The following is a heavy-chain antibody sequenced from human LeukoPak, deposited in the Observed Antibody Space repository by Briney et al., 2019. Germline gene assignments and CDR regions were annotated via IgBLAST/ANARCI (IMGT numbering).Heavy chain of an antibody. CDR3: ARGGSAAKYYVDS. J-gene: IGHJ4*02. CDR2: IFYSGTT. D-gene: IGHD6-13*01. Sequence: SETLSLTCTVSNDSISPLYWGWIRQPPGKGLEFIGYIFYSGTTNFSPSLKSRVTLSVDTSKNQFSLRLNSVTAADTAVYYCARGGSAAKYYVDSWGQGTLVTVSS. CDR1: NDSISPLY. V-gene: IGHV4-59*11.